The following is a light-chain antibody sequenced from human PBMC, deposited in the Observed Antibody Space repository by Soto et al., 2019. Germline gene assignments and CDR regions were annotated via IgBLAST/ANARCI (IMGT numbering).Light chain of an antibody. V-gene: IGKV3-15*01. Sequence: EVVLTQSPGTLSLSPGERVTLSCRASESVSTNLAWYQQKAGQAPRLLIYGASTRATGIPARFSGSGSGTEFTLTISSLQSEDFAVYYCQQYNNWPPITFGQGTRLEI. CDR2: GAS. CDR1: ESVSTN. CDR3: QQYNNWPPIT. J-gene: IGKJ5*01.